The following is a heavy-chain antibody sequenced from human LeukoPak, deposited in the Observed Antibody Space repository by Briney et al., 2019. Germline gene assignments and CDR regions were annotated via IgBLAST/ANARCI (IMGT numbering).Heavy chain of an antibody. CDR2: IRYDGSNK. V-gene: IGHV3-30*02. D-gene: IGHD2-8*02. Sequence: GGSLRLSCAASGFTFSSYGMHWVRQAPGKGLEWVAFIRYDGSNKYYADSVKGRFTISRDNSKNTLYLQMNSLRAEDTAVYYCAKEGGVPNPLDYWAREPWSPSPQ. J-gene: IGHJ4*02. CDR3: AKEGGVPNPLDY. CDR1: GFTFSSYG.